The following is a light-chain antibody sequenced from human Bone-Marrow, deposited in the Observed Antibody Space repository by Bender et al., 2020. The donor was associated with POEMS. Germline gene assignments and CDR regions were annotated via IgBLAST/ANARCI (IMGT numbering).Light chain of an antibody. CDR1: DSDVGDFNY. J-gene: IGLJ1*01. CDR2: EVT. Sequence: QSALTQPPSASGSPGQSVTISCTGTDSDVGDFNYVSWYQQHPGKAPKLMIYEVTSRPSGVPDRFSGSKSGNTASLTVSGLQAEDEADYYCTAYTGNNNYVFGTGTKVTVL. CDR3: TAYTGNNNYV. V-gene: IGLV2-8*01.